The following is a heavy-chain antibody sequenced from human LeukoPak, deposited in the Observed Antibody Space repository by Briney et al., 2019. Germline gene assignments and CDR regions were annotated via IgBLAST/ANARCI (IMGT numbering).Heavy chain of an antibody. V-gene: IGHV4-59*01. CDR2: INYSGST. D-gene: IGHD3-10*01. CDR1: VGSINLYY. CDR3: ARAVHYSGTSDQYTGGWYYFDF. J-gene: IGHJ4*02. Sequence: SETLSLTCTVSVGSINLYYWSWIRQPPGKGLEWIGNINYSGSTNSNPSLKSRATISVDMSRKHFFLDLSSVTAADTAVYYCARAVHYSGTSDQYTGGWYYFDFWGQGALVTVSS.